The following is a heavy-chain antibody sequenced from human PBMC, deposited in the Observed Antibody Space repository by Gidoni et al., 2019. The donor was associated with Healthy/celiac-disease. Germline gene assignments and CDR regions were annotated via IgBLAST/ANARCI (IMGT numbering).Heavy chain of an antibody. D-gene: IGHD2-15*01. CDR2: ISGSGGST. CDR1: GFTFSSYA. Sequence: EVQLLESGGGLVQPGGSLRLSCAASGFTFSSYAMSWVRQAPGKGLEWVSAISGSGGSTYYADSVKGRFTISRDNSKNTLYLQMNSLRAEDTAVYYCAKDSPYYGGNSYSAFDIWGQGTMVTVSS. V-gene: IGHV3-23*01. CDR3: AKDSPYYGGNSYSAFDI. J-gene: IGHJ3*02.